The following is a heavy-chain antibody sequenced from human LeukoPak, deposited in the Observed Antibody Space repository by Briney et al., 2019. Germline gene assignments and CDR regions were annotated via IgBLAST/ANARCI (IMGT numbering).Heavy chain of an antibody. V-gene: IGHV4-34*01. D-gene: IGHD3-22*01. CDR3: ARGYYYDSSGYPKYYYYYGMDV. CDR2: INHSGST. CDR1: GGSFSGYY. J-gene: IGHJ6*02. Sequence: PSETLSLTCAVYGGSFSGYYWSWIRPPPGKGLEWIGEINHSGSTNYNPSLKSRVTISVDTSKNQFSLKLSSVTAADTAVYYCARGYYYDSSGYPKYYYYYGMDVWGQGTTVTVSS.